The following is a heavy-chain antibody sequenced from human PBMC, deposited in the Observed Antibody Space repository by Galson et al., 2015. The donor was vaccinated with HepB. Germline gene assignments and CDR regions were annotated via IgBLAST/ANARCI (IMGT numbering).Heavy chain of an antibody. CDR1: GFTVSSNY. D-gene: IGHD4-23*01. Sequence: SLRLSCAASGFTVSSNYMSWVRQAPGKGLEWVSVIFSGGSTYYADSVKGRFTISRDNSKNTLYLQMNSLRAEDTAVYYCARDGTYGGNSLVFGYWGQGTLVTVSS. J-gene: IGHJ4*02. CDR3: ARDGTYGGNSLVFGY. CDR2: IFSGGST. V-gene: IGHV3-66*02.